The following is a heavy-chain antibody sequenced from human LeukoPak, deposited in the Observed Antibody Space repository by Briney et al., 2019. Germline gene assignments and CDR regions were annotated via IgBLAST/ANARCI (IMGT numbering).Heavy chain of an antibody. CDR2: INPSGGST. CDR1: GYTFTSYY. D-gene: IGHD2/OR15-2a*01. J-gene: IGHJ6*03. Sequence: ASVKVSCKASGYTFTSYYMHWVRQAPGQGLEWMGIINPSGGSTSYAQKFQGRVTMTSDMSTSTVYMELSSLRSEDTAVYYCASQVYAPGYYYMDVWGKGTTVTVSS. CDR3: ASQVYAPGYYYMDV. V-gene: IGHV1-46*01.